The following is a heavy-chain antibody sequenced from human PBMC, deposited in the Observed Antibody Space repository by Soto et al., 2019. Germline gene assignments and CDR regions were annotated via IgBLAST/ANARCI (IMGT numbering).Heavy chain of an antibody. V-gene: IGHV4-39*01. CDR1: SGSISVTDVF. J-gene: IGHJ4*02. Sequence: LSLTCTVSSGSISVTDVFWGWVRQPPGKGLEWIGNVDYSGTAYFSPSLATRVTFHVDTSKNQFSLTLYSVTAADTAVYYCARITGRHLDYWGQGILFTVSS. CDR2: VDYSGTA. D-gene: IGHD1-20*01. CDR3: ARITGRHLDY.